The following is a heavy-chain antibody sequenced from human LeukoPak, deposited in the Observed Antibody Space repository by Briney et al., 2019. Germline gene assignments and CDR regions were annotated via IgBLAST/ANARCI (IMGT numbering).Heavy chain of an antibody. CDR2: TYYRSKWYN. CDR3: ARAVYDSSGYYSEYFQK. CDR1: GDSVSSSTAA. Sequence: SQTLSLTCAISGDSVSSSTAAWNWIRQSPSRGLEWLGRTYYRSKWYNDYAVSVKSRITVNPDTSKNQFSLQLNSVTPEDTAVYYCARAVYDSSGYYSEYFQKWGQGTLVTVSS. D-gene: IGHD3-22*01. V-gene: IGHV6-1*01. J-gene: IGHJ1*01.